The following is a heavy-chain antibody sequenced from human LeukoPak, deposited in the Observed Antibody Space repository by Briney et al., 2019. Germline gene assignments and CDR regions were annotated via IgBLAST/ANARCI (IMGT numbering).Heavy chain of an antibody. CDR2: ISSSSYI. J-gene: IGHJ6*02. CDR3: ARDLMITMVRGVKRYYGMDV. V-gene: IGHV3-21*01. Sequence: MAGGSLRLSCAASGFTFSSYSMNWVRQAPGKGLEWVSSISSSSYIYYADSVKGRFTISRDNAKNSLYLQMNSLRAEDTAVYYCARDLMITMVRGVKRYYGMDVWGQGTTVTVSS. D-gene: IGHD3-10*01. CDR1: GFTFSSYS.